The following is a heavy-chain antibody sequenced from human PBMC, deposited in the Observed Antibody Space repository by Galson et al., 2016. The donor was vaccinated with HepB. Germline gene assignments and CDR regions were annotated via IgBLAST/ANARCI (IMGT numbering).Heavy chain of an antibody. J-gene: IGHJ6*02. CDR3: ARDHQWLTQTGTYYYGLDV. CDR2: ILHSGST. CDR1: GGSVQSGSYY. Sequence: SETLSLTCSVSGGSVQSGSYYWSWVRQPPGRGLGWIGFILHSGSTTYNPSLKSRVAISVDMSKNQFSLMLSSVTAADTAVYYCARDHQWLTQTGTYYYGLDVWGQGTTVTVSS. V-gene: IGHV4-61*01. D-gene: IGHD6-19*01.